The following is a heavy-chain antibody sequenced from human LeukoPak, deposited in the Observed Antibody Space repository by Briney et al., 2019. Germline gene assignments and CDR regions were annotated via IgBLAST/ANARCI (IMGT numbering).Heavy chain of an antibody. CDR2: INPNSGGT. CDR3: ARELRLGELSRNMDV. Sequence: ASVKVSCKASGYTFTSYAMHWVRQAPGQRLEWMGWINPNSGGTNYAQKFQGRVTMTRDTSISTAYMELSRLRSDDTAVYYCARELRLGELSRNMDVWGKGTTVTVSS. D-gene: IGHD3-16*02. V-gene: IGHV1-2*02. J-gene: IGHJ6*03. CDR1: GYTFTSYA.